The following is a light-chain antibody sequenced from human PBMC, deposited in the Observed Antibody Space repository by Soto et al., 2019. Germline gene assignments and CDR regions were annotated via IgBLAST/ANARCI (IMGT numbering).Light chain of an antibody. Sequence: QSALTQPPSASGSLGQSVTISCTGTRSDIGAYNFVSWYQQHPGKAPKLMIFGVTERPSGVPDRFSGSKSGNTASLTVSGLQADDEAVYYCYSYAGRNIWVFGGGTQLTVL. J-gene: IGLJ3*02. CDR3: YSYAGRNIWV. V-gene: IGLV2-8*01. CDR1: RSDIGAYNF. CDR2: GVT.